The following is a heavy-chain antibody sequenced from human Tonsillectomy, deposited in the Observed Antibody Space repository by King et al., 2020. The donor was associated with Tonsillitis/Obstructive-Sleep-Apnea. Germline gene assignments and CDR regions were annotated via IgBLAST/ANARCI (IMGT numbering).Heavy chain of an antibody. J-gene: IGHJ4*02. CDR1: GGSISSYY. D-gene: IGHD6-6*01. V-gene: IGHV4-59*01. CDR3: ASVGGRYSSSSGDY. Sequence: VQLQESGPGLVKPSETLSLTCTVSGGSISSYYWSWIRQPPGKGLEWIGYIYYSGSTNYNPSLKSRVTISVDTSKNQFSLKLSSVTAADTAVYYCASVGGRYSSSSGDYWGQXTLVTVSS. CDR2: IYYSGST.